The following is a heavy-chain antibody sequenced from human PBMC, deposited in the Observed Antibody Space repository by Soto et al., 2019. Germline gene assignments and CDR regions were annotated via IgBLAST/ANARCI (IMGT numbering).Heavy chain of an antibody. D-gene: IGHD3-16*01. CDR2: LIPKFGAP. V-gene: IGHV1-69*18. J-gene: IGHJ4*02. CDR3: ARAMGHDDLWGSYEAFDF. CDR1: GGIFSNFS. Sequence: QVVLVQSGAEVKKPGSSVKVSCKASGGIFSNFSISWVRQAPGQGPEWVGSLIPKFGAPNYGQKFQGRVTIVADESTSTAYMELRGLRYEDTALYYCARAMGHDDLWGSYEAFDFWGQGTLVTVSS.